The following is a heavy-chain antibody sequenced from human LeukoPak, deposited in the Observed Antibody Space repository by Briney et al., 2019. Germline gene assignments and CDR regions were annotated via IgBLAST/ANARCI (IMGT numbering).Heavy chain of an antibody. CDR3: ASYHGFDI. Sequence: PSETLSLTCTVSGGSVSSGSHYWSWIRQPPGKGLEWIGYIQYNVRTNYNPSLKSRVTISVDTSKNQFSLKLSSVTAADTAVYYCASYHGFDIWGQGTMVTVSS. V-gene: IGHV4-61*01. D-gene: IGHD2-2*01. CDR1: GGSVSSGSHY. J-gene: IGHJ3*02. CDR2: IQYNVRT.